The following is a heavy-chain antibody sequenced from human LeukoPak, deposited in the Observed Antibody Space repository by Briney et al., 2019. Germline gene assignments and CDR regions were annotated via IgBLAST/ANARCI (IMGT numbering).Heavy chain of an antibody. CDR2: ISYDGSNK. D-gene: IGHD6-19*01. J-gene: IGHJ1*01. V-gene: IGHV3-30*04. CDR1: GFTFSSYA. Sequence: SGGSLRLSCAASGFTFSSYAMHWVRQAPGKGLEWVAVISYDGSNKYYADSVKGRFTISRDNAKNSLYLQMNSLRAEDTAVYYCAKDPRARLALDAEYFQHWGQGTLVTVSS. CDR3: AKDPRARLALDAEYFQH.